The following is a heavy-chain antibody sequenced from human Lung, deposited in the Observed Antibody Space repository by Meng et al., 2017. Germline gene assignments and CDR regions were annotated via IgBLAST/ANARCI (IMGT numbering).Heavy chain of an antibody. J-gene: IGHJ4*02. V-gene: IGHV4-4*02. CDR3: ARETLRELGLFHY. D-gene: IGHD1-7*01. Sequence: QLQLPAPGPRLVPPSGTLSPACAVSGDSITRTQWWSWLRQTPGKGLEWIGEISHSGSTVHRPSLQGRVSISLDKSNNEFSLKLTSVTAADTAVYYCARETLRELGLFHYWGQGILVTVSS. CDR1: GDSITRTQW. CDR2: ISHSGST.